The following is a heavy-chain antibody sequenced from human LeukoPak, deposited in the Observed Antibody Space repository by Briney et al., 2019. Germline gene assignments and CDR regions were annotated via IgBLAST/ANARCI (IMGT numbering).Heavy chain of an antibody. CDR2: GFHTGRT. CDR3: ARGGENPPPED. J-gene: IGHJ4*02. D-gene: IGHD2/OR15-2a*01. CDR1: GASISSYF. Sequence: SETLSLTCTVSGASISSYFWTWIRQPPGKGLEWIGYGFHTGRTNYSPSRQSRVTISVDTSKNQFSLKLNSVTAADTAVYYCARGGENPPPEDWGQGIRVTVSS. V-gene: IGHV4-59*01.